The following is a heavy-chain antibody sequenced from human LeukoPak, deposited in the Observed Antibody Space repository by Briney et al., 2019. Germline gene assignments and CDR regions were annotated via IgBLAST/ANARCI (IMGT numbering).Heavy chain of an antibody. D-gene: IGHD3-16*01. CDR3: ARGRSTFASDFYPYNYLDL. J-gene: IGHJ6*03. CDR1: GSTFTTYD. V-gene: IGHV1-8*01. Sequence: ASVKVSCKAAGSTFTTYDVNWLRLAPGQGLEYMGWMSPTSGNTAYAQRFQGRVTLTRNTSLNTAYMVLTRLTSEDTAIYFCARGRSTFASDFYPYNYLDLWGKGTSVTVSS. CDR2: MSPTSGNT.